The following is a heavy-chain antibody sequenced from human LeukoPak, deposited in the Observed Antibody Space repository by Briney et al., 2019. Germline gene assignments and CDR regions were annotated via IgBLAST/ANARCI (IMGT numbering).Heavy chain of an antibody. Sequence: PGGSLRLSCAASGFTFSRYSMNWVRQAQGKGLEWVSSISSSSSYIYYADSVKGRFTISRDNAKNSLYLQMNSLRAEDTAVYYCARGPSGSGWYTFDYWGQGTLVTVSS. CDR2: ISSSSSYI. V-gene: IGHV3-21*01. CDR3: ARGPSGSGWYTFDY. CDR1: GFTFSRYS. J-gene: IGHJ4*02. D-gene: IGHD6-19*01.